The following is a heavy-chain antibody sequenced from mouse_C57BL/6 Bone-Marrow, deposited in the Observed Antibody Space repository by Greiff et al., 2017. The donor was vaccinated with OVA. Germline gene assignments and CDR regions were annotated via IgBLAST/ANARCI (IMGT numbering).Heavy chain of an antibody. V-gene: IGHV1-63*01. J-gene: IGHJ3*01. CDR3: ARSDYREGFAY. CDR2: IYPGGGYT. Sequence: QVQLKESGAELVRPGTSVKMSCKASGYTFTNYWIGWAKQRPGHGLEWIGDIYPGGGYTNYNEKFKGKATLTADKSSSTAYMQFSSLTSEDSAIYYCARSDYREGFAYWGQGTLVTVSA. D-gene: IGHD2-12*01. CDR1: GYTFTNYW.